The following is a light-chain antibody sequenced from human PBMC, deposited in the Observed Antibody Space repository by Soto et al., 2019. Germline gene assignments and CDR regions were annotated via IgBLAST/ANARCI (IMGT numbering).Light chain of an antibody. J-gene: IGKJ1*01. CDR2: GTS. CDR3: QQYNNWPRT. V-gene: IGKV3-20*01. CDR1: QSLSSIN. Sequence: EILFTQSPATLSLSPGERATLSCRASQSLSSINLAWFQRKPGQAPRLLIYGTSSRATGIPDRFSGSGSGTDFTLTISRLEPEDFEVYYCQQYNNWPRTFGQGTKVDIK.